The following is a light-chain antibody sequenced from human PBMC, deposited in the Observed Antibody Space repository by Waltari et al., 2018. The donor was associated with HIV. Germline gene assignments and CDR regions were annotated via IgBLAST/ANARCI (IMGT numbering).Light chain of an antibody. V-gene: IGLV1-47*01. CDR2: RYD. J-gene: IGLJ3*02. CDR3: STWDNSLSHWV. CDR1: ISNLGGNF. Sequence: QSVVTQPPSASGTPGQNLSISCSGDISNLGGNFVYWYQQRPGTAPRLLSYRYDQRPSGVPDRFSGSKSATPASLAISGLRSEEEADYHCSTWDNSLSHWVFGGGTKVTVL.